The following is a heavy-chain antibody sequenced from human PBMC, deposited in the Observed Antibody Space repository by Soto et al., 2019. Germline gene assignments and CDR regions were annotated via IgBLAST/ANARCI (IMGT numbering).Heavy chain of an antibody. V-gene: IGHV3-23*01. D-gene: IGHD3-9*01. CDR3: AKCSTPRYFVDY. Sequence: WRSLRLSCSASVFTFSSYAMSWFRQAPGKGLEWVSAISGSGGSTYYADSVKGRFTISRDNSKNTLYLQMNSLRAEDTAVYYCAKCSTPRYFVDYWGQGTLVTVSS. CDR1: VFTFSSYA. CDR2: ISGSGGST. J-gene: IGHJ4*02.